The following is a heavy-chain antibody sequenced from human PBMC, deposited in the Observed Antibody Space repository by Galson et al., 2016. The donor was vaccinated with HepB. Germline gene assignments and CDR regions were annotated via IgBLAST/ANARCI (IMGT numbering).Heavy chain of an antibody. CDR2: TYYRSKWWH. D-gene: IGHD6-25*01. CDR3: ARAEANRDGGGDNWFDP. Sequence: CAISGDSVSTNSGAWNWIRQSPSRGLEWLGRTYYRSKWWHAYALAVNSRLTINPDTSKNQISLQMNSVTPEDTAVYHCARAEANRDGGGDNWFDPWGQGTLVTVSS. CDR1: GDSVSTNSGA. V-gene: IGHV6-1*01. J-gene: IGHJ5*02.